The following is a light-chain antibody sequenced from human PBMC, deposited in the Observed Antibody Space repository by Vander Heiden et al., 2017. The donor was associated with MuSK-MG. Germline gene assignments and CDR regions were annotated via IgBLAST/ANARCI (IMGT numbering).Light chain of an antibody. CDR2: AVS. CDR1: QGVGNW. J-gene: IGKJ4*01. Sequence: DIQMTQSPSSVSASVGDRVSITCRASQGVGNWLAWYQQKRGKAPQLLIYAVSSLQSGVPSRFSGSGSGTDFTLTISSLQPEDVATYYCQQANSFPHTFGGGTEVKIK. CDR3: QQANSFPHT. V-gene: IGKV1-12*01.